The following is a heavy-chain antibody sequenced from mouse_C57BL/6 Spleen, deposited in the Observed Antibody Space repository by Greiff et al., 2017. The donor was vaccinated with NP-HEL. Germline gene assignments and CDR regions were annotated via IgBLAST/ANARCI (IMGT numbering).Heavy chain of an antibody. J-gene: IGHJ3*01. D-gene: IGHD2-4*01. CDR3: AMPYDYDTWFAY. Sequence: EVQLVESGPELVKPGASVKMSCKASGYTFTDYNMHWVKQSHGKSLEWIGYINPNNGGTSYNQKFKGKATLTVNKSSSTAYMELRSLTSEDSAVYYCAMPYDYDTWFAYWGQGTLVTVSA. V-gene: IGHV1-22*01. CDR1: GYTFTDYN. CDR2: INPNNGGT.